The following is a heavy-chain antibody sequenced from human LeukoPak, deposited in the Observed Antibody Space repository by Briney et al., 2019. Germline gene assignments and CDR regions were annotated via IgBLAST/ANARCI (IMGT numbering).Heavy chain of an antibody. CDR2: ISGYNGDT. CDR3: ARCYGSGRWALDI. V-gene: IGHV1-18*01. J-gene: IGHJ4*02. Sequence: ASVKVSCKASGYTFTNYGISWVRQAPGQGLEWMGWISGYNGDTKYAQKVQGRVTMTTDKFTSTAYMELRSLRSDDTAVYYCARCYGSGRWALDIWGQGTLVTVSS. D-gene: IGHD3-10*01. CDR1: GYTFTNYG.